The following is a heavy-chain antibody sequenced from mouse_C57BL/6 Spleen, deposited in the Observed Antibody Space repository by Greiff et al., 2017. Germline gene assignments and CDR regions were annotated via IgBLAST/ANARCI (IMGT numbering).Heavy chain of an antibody. CDR1: GFTFSDYG. D-gene: IGHD2-3*01. Sequence: EVKVVESGGGLVKPGGSLKLSCAASGFTFSDYGMHWVRQAPEKGLEWVAYISSGSSTIYYADTVKGRFTISRDNAKNNLFLQMTSLRSEDTAMYDCARDRISDDGYPDYWGQGTTLTVSS. J-gene: IGHJ2*01. CDR3: ARDRISDDGYPDY. V-gene: IGHV5-17*01. CDR2: ISSGSSTI.